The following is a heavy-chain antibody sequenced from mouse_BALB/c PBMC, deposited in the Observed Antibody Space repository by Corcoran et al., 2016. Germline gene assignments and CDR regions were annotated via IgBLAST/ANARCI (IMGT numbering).Heavy chain of an antibody. J-gene: IGHJ4*01. CDR2: INTETGEP. CDR3: AKGLYRYDGRYYYAMDY. D-gene: IGHD2-14*01. Sequence: QIQLVKSGPEMKKPGETVKISCKASGYTFTDYSMHWVKQAPGKGLKWMGWINTETGEPTYADDFKGRFAFSLETSASTAYLQINNLKNEDTATYCCAKGLYRYDGRYYYAMDYWGQGTSVTVSS. V-gene: IGHV9-2-1*01. CDR1: GYTFTDYS.